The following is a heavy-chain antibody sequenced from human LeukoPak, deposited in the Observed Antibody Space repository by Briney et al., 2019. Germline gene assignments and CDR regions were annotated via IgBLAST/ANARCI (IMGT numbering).Heavy chain of an antibody. D-gene: IGHD4-23*01. J-gene: IGHJ4*02. CDR1: GGSISSGSYC. V-gene: IGHV4-61*10. CDR3: ARDGGSGEAGFDY. CDR2: IYSSGST. Sequence: PSETLSLTCTVSGGSISSGSYCWSWIRQPAGKGLEWNGHIYSSGSTNYNPSLKSRVTISVDTSKNQFSLKLSSVTAADTAVYYCARDGGSGEAGFDYWGQGTLVTVSS.